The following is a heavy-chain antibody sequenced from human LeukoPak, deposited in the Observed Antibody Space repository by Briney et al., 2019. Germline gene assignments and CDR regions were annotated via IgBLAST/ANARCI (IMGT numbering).Heavy chain of an antibody. Sequence: KPSETLSLTCAVYGGSFSGYYWSWIRQPPGKGLEWIGEINHSGSTNYNPSLKSRVTISVDRSKNQFSLKLSSVTAADTAVYYCARGLYYYGSGSLDYWGQGTLVTVSS. V-gene: IGHV4-34*01. J-gene: IGHJ4*02. CDR1: GGSFSGYY. CDR3: ARGLYYYGSGSLDY. CDR2: INHSGST. D-gene: IGHD3-10*01.